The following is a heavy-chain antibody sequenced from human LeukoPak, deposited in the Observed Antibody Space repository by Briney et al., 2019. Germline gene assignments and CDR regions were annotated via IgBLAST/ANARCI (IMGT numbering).Heavy chain of an antibody. CDR2: IYYSGTA. Sequence: SETLSLTCTVSGGSINNYYWSWIRQPPGKGLEWIGHIYYSGTAKYNPSLNSRVTISVDTSKNHFSLKLSSVTAADTALYYCARGQYYHDSTGYYYWGQGTLVTVSS. D-gene: IGHD3-22*01. V-gene: IGHV4-59*01. J-gene: IGHJ4*02. CDR1: GGSINNYY. CDR3: ARGQYYHDSTGYYY.